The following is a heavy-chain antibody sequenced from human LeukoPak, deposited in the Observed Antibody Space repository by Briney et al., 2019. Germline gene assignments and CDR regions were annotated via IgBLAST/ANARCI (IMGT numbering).Heavy chain of an antibody. CDR1: GGSISSYY. CDR3: ARRELLWFGELLDY. CDR2: IYYSGST. Sequence: PSETLSLTCTVSGGSISSYYWSWIRQPPGKGLEWIGNIYYSGSTNYNPSLKSRVTISVDTSKNQFSLKLSSVTAADTAVYYCARRELLWFGELLDYWGQGTLVTVSS. J-gene: IGHJ4*02. V-gene: IGHV4-59*12. D-gene: IGHD3-10*01.